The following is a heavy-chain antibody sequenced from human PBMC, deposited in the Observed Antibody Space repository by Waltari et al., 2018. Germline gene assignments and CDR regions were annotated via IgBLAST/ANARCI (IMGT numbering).Heavy chain of an antibody. Sequence: QVQLQESGPGLVKPSETLSLTCAVSGYSISSGYYWGWIRQPPGKGLEWIGSIYHSGSTYYNPSLKSRVTISVDTSKNQFSLKLSSVTAADTAVYYCARERWLGSSIDYWGQGTLVTVSS. D-gene: IGHD6-19*01. J-gene: IGHJ4*02. V-gene: IGHV4-38-2*02. CDR1: GYSISSGYY. CDR3: ARERWLGSSIDY. CDR2: IYHSGST.